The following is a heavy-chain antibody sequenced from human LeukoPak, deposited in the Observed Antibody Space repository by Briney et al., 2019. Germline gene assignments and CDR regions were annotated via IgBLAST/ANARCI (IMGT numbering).Heavy chain of an antibody. CDR3: AKGSFSGATRFDY. Sequence: GGSLRLSCAASGSTFDDYAMHWVRQAPGKGLEWVSGISWNSGSIGYADSVKGRFTISRDNAKNSLYLQMNSLRAEDTALYYCAKGSFSGATRFDYWGQGTLVTVSS. V-gene: IGHV3-9*01. CDR1: GSTFDDYA. D-gene: IGHD6-19*01. J-gene: IGHJ4*02. CDR2: ISWNSGSI.